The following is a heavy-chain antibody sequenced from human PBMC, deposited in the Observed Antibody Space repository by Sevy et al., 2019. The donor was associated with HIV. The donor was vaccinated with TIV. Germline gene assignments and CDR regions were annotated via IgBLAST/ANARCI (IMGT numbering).Heavy chain of an antibody. J-gene: IGHJ4*02. Sequence: GGSLRLSCAASGFTFSNYGMHWVRQAPGKGLEWVAFVRYDGTNKYYADSVKGRFTISRDNSKNTLYLQMDSLRAEDTAVYYCTKGAAAGRPFDYWGQGTLVTVSS. CDR1: GFTFSNYG. CDR2: VRYDGTNK. V-gene: IGHV3-30*02. CDR3: TKGAAAGRPFDY. D-gene: IGHD6-13*01.